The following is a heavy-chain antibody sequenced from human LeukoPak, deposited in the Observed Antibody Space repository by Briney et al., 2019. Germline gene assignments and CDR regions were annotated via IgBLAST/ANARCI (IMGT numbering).Heavy chain of an antibody. D-gene: IGHD4-23*01. CDR1: GYSISSGYY. J-gene: IGHJ4*02. CDR3: ARGGLMTTVVISPSEKPDFDY. Sequence: PSETLSLTCTVSGYSISSGYYWGWIRQPPGKGLEWIGTIYHSGSTYYNPSLKSRVTISVDTSKNQFSLKLSSVTAADTAVYYCARGGLMTTVVISPSEKPDFDYWGQGTLVTVSS. V-gene: IGHV4-38-2*02. CDR2: IYHSGST.